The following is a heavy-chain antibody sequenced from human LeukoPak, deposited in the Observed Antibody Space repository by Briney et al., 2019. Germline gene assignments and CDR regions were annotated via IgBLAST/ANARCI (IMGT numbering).Heavy chain of an antibody. Sequence: GGSLRLSCAASGFTFDDYGMSWVRQAPGKGLEWVSGINWNGGSTGYADSVKGRFTISRDNAKNSLYLQMNSLRAEDTALYYCAKASYYYGSGSYYPDYWGQGTLVTVSS. V-gene: IGHV3-20*04. CDR3: AKASYYYGSGSYYPDY. CDR2: INWNGGST. D-gene: IGHD3-10*01. CDR1: GFTFDDYG. J-gene: IGHJ4*02.